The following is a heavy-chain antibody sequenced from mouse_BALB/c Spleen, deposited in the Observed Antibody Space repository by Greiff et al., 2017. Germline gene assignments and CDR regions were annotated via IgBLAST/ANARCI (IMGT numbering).Heavy chain of an antibody. CDR1: GFTFSSYT. D-gene: IGHD2-4*01. CDR2: ISSGGSYT. Sequence: EVKVEESGGGLVKPGGSLKLSCAASGFTFSSYTMSWVRQTPEKRLEWVATISSGGSYTYYPDSVKGRFTISRDNAKNTLYLQMSSLKSEDTAMYYCTRGGYDYDEGFDYWGQGTTLTVSS. CDR3: TRGGYDYDEGFDY. V-gene: IGHV5-6-4*01. J-gene: IGHJ2*01.